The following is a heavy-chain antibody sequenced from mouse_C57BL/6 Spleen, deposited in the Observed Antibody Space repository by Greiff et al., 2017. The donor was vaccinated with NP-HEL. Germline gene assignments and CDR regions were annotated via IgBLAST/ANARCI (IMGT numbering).Heavy chain of an antibody. Sequence: EVKLQESGGGLVQPGGSMKLSCVASGFTFSNYWMNWVRQSPEKGLEWVAQIRLKSDNYATHYAESVKGRFTISRDDSKSSVYLQMNNLRAEDTGIYYCTKGSPFDYWGQGTTLTVSS. V-gene: IGHV6-3*01. J-gene: IGHJ2*01. CDR2: IRLKSDNYAT. CDR1: GFTFSNYW. CDR3: TKGSPFDY. D-gene: IGHD1-1*02.